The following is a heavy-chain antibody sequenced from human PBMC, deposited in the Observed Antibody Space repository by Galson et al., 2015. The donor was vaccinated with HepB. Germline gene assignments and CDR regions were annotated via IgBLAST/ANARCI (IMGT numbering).Heavy chain of an antibody. Sequence: SLRLSCAASGFTFDDYAMHWVRQAPGKGLEWVSGISWDSGSIGYADSVKGRFTISRDNAKNSLYLQMNSLRAEDTALYYCAKDIFSLWFGSTVSFDYWGQGTLVTVSS. J-gene: IGHJ4*02. CDR1: GFTFDDYA. D-gene: IGHD3-10*01. V-gene: IGHV3-9*01. CDR2: ISWDSGSI. CDR3: AKDIFSLWFGSTVSFDY.